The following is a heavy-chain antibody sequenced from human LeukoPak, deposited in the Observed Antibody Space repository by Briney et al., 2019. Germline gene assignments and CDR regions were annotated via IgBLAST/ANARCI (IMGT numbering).Heavy chain of an antibody. Sequence: PGGSLRLSCSAPGFPFSSYAMHWVRQAPGKGLEYVSGISINGGNTYYADSVKGRSTNSRDNSKNTLFLQMSSLRAEDTAVYYCVKIFQGVDWGQGTLVTVSS. J-gene: IGHJ4*02. CDR1: GFPFSSYA. CDR3: VKIFQGVD. CDR2: ISINGGNT. V-gene: IGHV3-64D*06. D-gene: IGHD2-15*01.